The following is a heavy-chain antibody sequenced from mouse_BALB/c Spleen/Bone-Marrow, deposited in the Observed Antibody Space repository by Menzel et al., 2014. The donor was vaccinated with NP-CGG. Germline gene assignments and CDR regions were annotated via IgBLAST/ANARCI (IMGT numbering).Heavy chain of an antibody. D-gene: IGHD1-1*01. CDR3: ASYYYGSSGFAY. CDR1: GFNIKDTY. Sequence: EVQLQQSGPELVKPGASVKLSCTASGFNIKDTYMHWVKQRPEQGLEWIGRIDPANGNTKYDPKFQGKATITADTSSNTAYLQLSSLTSEDTAVYYCASYYYGSSGFAYWGQGTLVTVSA. J-gene: IGHJ3*01. V-gene: IGHV14-3*02. CDR2: IDPANGNT.